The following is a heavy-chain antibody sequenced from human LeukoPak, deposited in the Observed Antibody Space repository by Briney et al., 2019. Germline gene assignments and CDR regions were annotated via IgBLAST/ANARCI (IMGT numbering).Heavy chain of an antibody. J-gene: IGHJ5*02. CDR3: ASSMIVVKNCFDP. CDR2: IKQDGSEK. V-gene: IGHV3-7*03. Sequence: GGSLRLSCAASGFTFSSYWMSWVRQAPGKGLEWVANIKQDGSEKYYVDSVKGRFTISRDNAKNSLYLQMNSLRSEDTAVYYCASSMIVVKNCFDPWGQGTLVTVSS. D-gene: IGHD3-22*01. CDR1: GFTFSSYW.